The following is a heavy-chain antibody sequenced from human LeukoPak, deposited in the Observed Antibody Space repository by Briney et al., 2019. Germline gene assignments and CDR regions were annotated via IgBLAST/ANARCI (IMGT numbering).Heavy chain of an antibody. J-gene: IGHJ3*02. Sequence: SETLSLTCTVSGGSISSSSYYWGWIRQPPGKGLEWIGSIYYSGSTYYNPSLKSRVTISVDTSKNQFSLELSSVTAADTAVYYCARDYYDSSGYYDDAFDIWGQGTMVTVSS. CDR3: ARDYYDSSGYYDDAFDI. V-gene: IGHV4-39*07. CDR2: IYYSGST. D-gene: IGHD3-22*01. CDR1: GGSISSSSYY.